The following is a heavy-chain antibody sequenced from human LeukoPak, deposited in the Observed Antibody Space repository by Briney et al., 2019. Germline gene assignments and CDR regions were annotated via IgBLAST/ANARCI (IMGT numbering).Heavy chain of an antibody. CDR3: AKRDTTGLYYFDY. V-gene: IGHV3-23*01. J-gene: IGHJ4*02. Sequence: GESLRLSCAASGFTFSNYIMSWVRQAPGKGLEWVSSISGSSVTTSYADSLKGRFSISRDNSKNTLCLQMNSLRAEDTAVYYCAKRDTTGLYYFDYWGQGTMVTVSS. CDR1: GFTFSNYI. CDR2: ISGSSVTT. D-gene: IGHD2-8*01.